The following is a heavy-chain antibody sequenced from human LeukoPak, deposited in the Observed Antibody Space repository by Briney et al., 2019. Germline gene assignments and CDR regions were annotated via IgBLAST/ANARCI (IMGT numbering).Heavy chain of an antibody. CDR3: ARAPMGTAPLY. Sequence: ASVKVSCKASGYTFTSYDINWVRQAPGQGLEWMGWMNPVSGNAGSAQKFQGRVTLTRDTSINTAYMEVSSLTSDDTAFYYCARAPMGTAPLYWGQGTLVTVSS. D-gene: IGHD5-18*01. J-gene: IGHJ4*02. CDR1: GYTFTSYD. V-gene: IGHV1-8*01. CDR2: MNPVSGNA.